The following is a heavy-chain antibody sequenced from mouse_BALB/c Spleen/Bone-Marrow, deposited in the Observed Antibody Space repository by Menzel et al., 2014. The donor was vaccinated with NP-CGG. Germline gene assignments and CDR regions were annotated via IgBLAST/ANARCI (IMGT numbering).Heavy chain of an antibody. D-gene: IGHD3-1*01. J-gene: IGHJ2*01. CDR1: GFSLTSFG. CDR3: ARAGSGFFDF. CDR2: IWAGGST. Sequence: VQVVESGPGLVAPSQSLSITCTVSGFSLTSFGLHWVRQPPGKGLEWLGVIWAGGSTNYNSALMSRLSISKDNSQSQVFLKMNSLQTGDSAIYYCARAGSGFFDFWGQGTTLIVSS. V-gene: IGHV2-9*02.